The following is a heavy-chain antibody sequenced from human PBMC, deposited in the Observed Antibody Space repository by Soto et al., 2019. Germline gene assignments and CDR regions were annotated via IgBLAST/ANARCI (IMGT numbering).Heavy chain of an antibody. Sequence: GSLRLSCAASGFTFSSYAMHWVRQAPGKGLEWVAVISYDGSNKYYADSVKGRFTISRDNSKNTLYLQMNSLRAEDTAVYYCARAPGVFYGDPSRHEVYWGQGTLVTVSS. CDR3: ARAPGVFYGDPSRHEVY. V-gene: IGHV3-30-3*01. CDR1: GFTFSSYA. J-gene: IGHJ4*02. D-gene: IGHD4-17*01. CDR2: ISYDGSNK.